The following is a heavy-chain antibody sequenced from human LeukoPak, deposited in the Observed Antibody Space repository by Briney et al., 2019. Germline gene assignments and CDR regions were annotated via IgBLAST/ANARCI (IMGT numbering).Heavy chain of an antibody. D-gene: IGHD6-19*01. CDR2: MSGSGGST. J-gene: IGHJ4*02. CDR3: ASRAVVGYYYFDY. Sequence: GGSLRLSCAASGFTFSSYAMSWVRQAPGKGLEWVSVMSGSGGSTYYADSVKGRFTISRDNSKNTLYLQMNSLRAEDTAVYYCASRAVVGYYYFDYWGQGTLVTVSS. CDR1: GFTFSSYA. V-gene: IGHV3-23*01.